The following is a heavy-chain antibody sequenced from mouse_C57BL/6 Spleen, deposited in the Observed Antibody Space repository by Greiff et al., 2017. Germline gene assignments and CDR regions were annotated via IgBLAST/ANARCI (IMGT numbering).Heavy chain of an antibody. D-gene: IGHD1-1*01. J-gene: IGHJ2*01. CDR2: ISYDGSN. V-gene: IGHV3-6*01. Sequence: EVKLQESGPGLVKPSQSLSLTCSVTGYSITSGYYWNWIRQFPGNKLEWMGYISYDGSNNYNPSLKNRISITRDTSKNQIFLKLNSVTTEDTATYYCASYYDGSSQSYFDYWGQGTTLTVSS. CDR3: ASYYDGSSQSYFDY. CDR1: GYSITSGYY.